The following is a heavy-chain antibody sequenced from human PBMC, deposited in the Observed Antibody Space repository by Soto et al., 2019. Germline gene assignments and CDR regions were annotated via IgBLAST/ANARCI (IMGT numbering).Heavy chain of an antibody. V-gene: IGHV3-21*01. CDR1: GFTFSSYS. J-gene: IGHJ4*02. Sequence: PGGPLRLSCAASGFTFSSYSMNWVRQAPGKGLEWVSSISSSSSYIYYADSVKGRFTISRDNAKNSLYLQMNSLRAEDTAVYYCARKEDYYDSSGYPDYWGQGTLVTVSS. CDR3: ARKEDYYDSSGYPDY. CDR2: ISSSSSYI. D-gene: IGHD3-22*01.